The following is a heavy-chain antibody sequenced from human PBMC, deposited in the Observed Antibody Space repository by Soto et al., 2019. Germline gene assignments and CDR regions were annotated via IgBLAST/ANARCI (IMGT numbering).Heavy chain of an antibody. CDR1: GGSFSGHS. CDR3: STRAYDTNGYYRFDP. V-gene: IGHV4-34*01. Sequence: SETLSLTCAVYGGSFSGHSWTWIRQSPGKGLEWIGGINHSGRVNYSPSLKSRVTISLDTSKNQFSLTLSAVTAADTAMYYCSTRAYDTNGYYRFDPWGQGTLVTVS. D-gene: IGHD3-22*01. J-gene: IGHJ5*01. CDR2: INHSGRV.